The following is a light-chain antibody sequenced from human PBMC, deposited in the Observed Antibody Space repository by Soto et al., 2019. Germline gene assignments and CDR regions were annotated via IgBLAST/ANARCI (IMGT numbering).Light chain of an antibody. Sequence: EIVLTQSPATLSLSPGERATLSCRASQSVSSYLAWYQQKPGQAPRLLIYDASNRATGIPSRFSGSGSGTDFPLTISSRAPEDFAVYYCPQRSNWPPYTFGQGTKLEIK. J-gene: IGKJ2*01. CDR1: QSVSSY. V-gene: IGKV3-11*01. CDR2: DAS. CDR3: PQRSNWPPYT.